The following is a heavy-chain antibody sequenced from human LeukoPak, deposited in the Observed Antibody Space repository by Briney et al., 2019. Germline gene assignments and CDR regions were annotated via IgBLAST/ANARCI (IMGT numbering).Heavy chain of an antibody. J-gene: IGHJ4*01. CDR1: GYTFTNYD. D-gene: IGHD1-14*01. Sequence: ASVKVSCKASGYTFTNYDVNWVRQATGQGLEWVGWMNPNSGDTGYAQKFQGSVTMTRSISINTAYMELNSLTFEDTAVYYCARVPPETTAGDYWGQGTLVTVSS. CDR3: ARVPPETTAGDY. CDR2: MNPNSGDT. V-gene: IGHV1-8*01.